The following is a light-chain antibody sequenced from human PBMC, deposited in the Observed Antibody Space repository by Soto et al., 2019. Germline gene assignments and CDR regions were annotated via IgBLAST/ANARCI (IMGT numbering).Light chain of an antibody. V-gene: IGKV3-11*01. J-gene: IGKJ4*01. CDR3: QHRLSWPLT. CDR2: EAY. CDR1: QSVSNY. Sequence: EVVLTQSPATLSLSPGERATLSCRASQSVSNYLAWYQQKPGQAPRLLIYEAYNRASGIPARFSGSGFGTDFTLTISCLKPEDFAVYYCQHRLSWPLTSGGGTKVYI.